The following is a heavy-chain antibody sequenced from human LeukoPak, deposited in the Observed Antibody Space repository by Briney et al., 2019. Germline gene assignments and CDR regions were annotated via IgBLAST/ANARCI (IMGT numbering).Heavy chain of an antibody. V-gene: IGHV1-18*01. D-gene: IGHD3-3*01. Sequence: GASVKVSCKASGYTFTSYGISWVRQAPGQGLEWIGWISAYNGNTNYAQKLQGRVTMTTDTSTSTAYMELRSLRSDDTAVYYCARDSAITIFGVAPRGANDYWGQGTLVTVSS. CDR3: ARDSAITIFGVAPRGANDY. CDR2: ISAYNGNT. CDR1: GYTFTSYG. J-gene: IGHJ4*02.